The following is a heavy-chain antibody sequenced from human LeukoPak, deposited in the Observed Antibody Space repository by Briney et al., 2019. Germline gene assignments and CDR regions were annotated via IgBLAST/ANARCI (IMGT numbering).Heavy chain of an antibody. CDR1: EYTLTELS. CDR3: ATNFPNYDISRPASYGMDV. Sequence: ASVKVSCTVFEYTLTELSMQGVRHAPGKGLEWMGGFDPEKGETIYAQQFQGRVTVTEDRSTDTNYMELSSLRSEDTAIYYCATNFPNYDISRPASYGMDVWGQGTTVTVSS. CDR2: FDPEKGET. J-gene: IGHJ6*02. D-gene: IGHD3-9*01. V-gene: IGHV1-24*01.